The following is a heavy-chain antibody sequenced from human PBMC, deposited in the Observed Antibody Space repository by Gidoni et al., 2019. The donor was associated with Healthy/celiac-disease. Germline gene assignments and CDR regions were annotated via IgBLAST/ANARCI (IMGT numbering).Heavy chain of an antibody. J-gene: IGHJ4*02. CDR1: GFTFSSYA. CDR3: VKFPQLVSDY. Sequence: EVQLVESGGGLVEPGGARRLSGSASGFTFSSYAMHWVRQAPGKGLEYVSAISSNGGSTYYADSVKGRFTISRDNSKNTLYLQMSSLRAEDTAVYYCVKFPQLVSDYWGQGTLVTVSS. CDR2: ISSNGGST. D-gene: IGHD6-6*01. V-gene: IGHV3-64D*06.